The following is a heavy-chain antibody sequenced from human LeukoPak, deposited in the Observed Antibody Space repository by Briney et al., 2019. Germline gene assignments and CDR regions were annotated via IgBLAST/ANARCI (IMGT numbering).Heavy chain of an antibody. J-gene: IGHJ4*02. Sequence: SETLSLTCTVSGGSISYYYWSWIRQPPGKGLEWIGYIYYSGSTYYNPSLKSRVTISVDTSKNQFSLKLSSVTAADTAVYYCARCTVITTNTIDYWGQGTLVTVSS. D-gene: IGHD3-16*01. CDR2: IYYSGST. CDR3: ARCTVITTNTIDY. V-gene: IGHV4-59*12. CDR1: GGSISYYY.